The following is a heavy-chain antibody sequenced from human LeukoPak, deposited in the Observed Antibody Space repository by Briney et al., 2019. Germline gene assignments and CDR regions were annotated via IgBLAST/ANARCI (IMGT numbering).Heavy chain of an antibody. CDR2: INHSGST. CDR3: ARHRYYYRSGSYYGAPYYMDV. V-gene: IGHV4-39*01. D-gene: IGHD3-10*01. J-gene: IGHJ6*03. Sequence: SETLSLTCTVSGGSIGSSSYYWGWIRQPPGKGLEWIGEINHSGSTYYNPSLKSRVTISVDTSKNQFSLKLSSVTAADTAVYYCARHRYYYRSGSYYGAPYYMDVWGKGTTVTISS. CDR1: GGSIGSSSYY.